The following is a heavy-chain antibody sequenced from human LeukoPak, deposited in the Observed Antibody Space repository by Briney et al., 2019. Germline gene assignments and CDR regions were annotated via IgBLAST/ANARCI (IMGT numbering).Heavy chain of an antibody. CDR2: ISWNSGSI. V-gene: IGHV3-9*01. Sequence: GRSLRLSCAASGFTFDDYAMHWVRQAPGKGLEWVSGISWNSGSIGYADSVKGRFTISRDNAKNSLYLQMNSLRAEDTALYYCAKDVKVLWFGEYSPGMDVWGQGTTVTVSS. J-gene: IGHJ6*02. D-gene: IGHD3-10*01. CDR1: GFTFDDYA. CDR3: AKDVKVLWFGEYSPGMDV.